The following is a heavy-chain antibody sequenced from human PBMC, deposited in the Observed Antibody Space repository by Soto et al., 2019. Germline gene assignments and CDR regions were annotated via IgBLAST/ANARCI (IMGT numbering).Heavy chain of an antibody. Sequence: GGSLRLSCVASKFTFSNNWMSWVRQAPGKGLVWVSRINSDGSSTSYADSVKGRFTISRDNAKNTLYLQMNSLRAEDTAVYYCAIRASYYDSSGYFDYWGQGTLVTVSS. CDR1: KFTFSNNW. D-gene: IGHD3-22*01. CDR3: AIRASYYDSSGYFDY. J-gene: IGHJ4*02. V-gene: IGHV3-74*01. CDR2: INSDGSST.